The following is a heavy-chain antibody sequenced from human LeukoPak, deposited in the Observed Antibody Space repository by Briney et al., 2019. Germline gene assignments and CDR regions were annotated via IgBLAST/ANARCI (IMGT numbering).Heavy chain of an antibody. V-gene: IGHV1-18*01. CDR2: ISAYNGNT. CDR1: GYTFTSYG. D-gene: IGHD3-22*01. J-gene: IGHJ5*02. CDR3: ARGSLRDYYDSSGYYTS. Sequence: ASVKVSCKASGYTFTSYGISWVRQAPGQGLEWMGWISAYNGNTNYAQKLQGRVTITADESTSTAYMELSSLRSEDTAVYYCARGSLRDYYDSSGYYTSWGQGTLVTVSS.